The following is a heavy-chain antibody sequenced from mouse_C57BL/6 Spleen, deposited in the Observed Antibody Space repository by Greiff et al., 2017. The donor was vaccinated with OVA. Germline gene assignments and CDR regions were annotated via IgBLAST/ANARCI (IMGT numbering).Heavy chain of an antibody. J-gene: IGHJ3*02. Sequence: SGAELVRPGASVKLSCTASGFNIKDDYMHWVKQRPEQGLEWIGWLDPENGDTEYASKFQGKATITADKSSNTAYLQLSSLTSEDTAVYYCTSAYYRWGQGTLVTVSA. CDR1: GFNIKDDY. CDR2: LDPENGDT. D-gene: IGHD2-12*01. V-gene: IGHV14-4*01. CDR3: TSAYYR.